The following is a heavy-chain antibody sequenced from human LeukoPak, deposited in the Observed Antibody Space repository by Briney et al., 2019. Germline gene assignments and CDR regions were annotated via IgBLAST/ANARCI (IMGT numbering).Heavy chain of an antibody. D-gene: IGHD3-10*01. CDR3: ASYGSGSYQGTRPYAFDI. J-gene: IGHJ3*02. CDR1: GGSFSGHY. V-gene: IGHV4-30-2*01. Sequence: PSYTLPLTCAVYGGSFSGHYWSWIRQPPGKALEGIGDIYHSGSTYYNPSLKRRGTIAVERSTNPFSLKMSSVTAADTAVYYCASYGSGSYQGTRPYAFDIWGQGTMVAVSS. CDR2: IYHSGST.